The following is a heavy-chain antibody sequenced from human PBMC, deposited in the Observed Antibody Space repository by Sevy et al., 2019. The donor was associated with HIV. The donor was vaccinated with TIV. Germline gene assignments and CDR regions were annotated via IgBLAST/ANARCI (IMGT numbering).Heavy chain of an antibody. CDR2: IWFDGSNT. Sequence: GGSLRLSCAASGFTFSTYGMHWVRQAPGKGLEWVAVIWFDGSNTYYADSVKGRFTISRDIAKNTLHLQMNSLRAGDTAVDYCARYLEFYDYGDYGPAFMPDYWGQGTLVTVSS. CDR1: GFTFSTYG. D-gene: IGHD4-17*01. CDR3: ARYLEFYDYGDYGPAFMPDY. V-gene: IGHV3-33*01. J-gene: IGHJ4*02.